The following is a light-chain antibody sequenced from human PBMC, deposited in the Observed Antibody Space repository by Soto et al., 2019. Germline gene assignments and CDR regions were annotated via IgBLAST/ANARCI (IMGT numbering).Light chain of an antibody. Sequence: SYELTQPPSVSVAPGQTARIICGGNNIGSKSVHWYQQKAGQAPEVVVFHDSDRPSGIPDRFSGSKFGTTATLTISRVEAGDEADYYCQVWDRSSDVIFGGGTKGTVL. J-gene: IGLJ2*01. V-gene: IGLV3-21*02. CDR1: NIGSKS. CDR2: HDS. CDR3: QVWDRSSDVI.